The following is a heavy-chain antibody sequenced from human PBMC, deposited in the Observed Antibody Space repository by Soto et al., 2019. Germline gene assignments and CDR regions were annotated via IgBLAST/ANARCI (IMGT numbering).Heavy chain of an antibody. D-gene: IGHD2-15*01. J-gene: IGHJ4*02. CDR2: IIPILGIA. CDR1: GGTFSSYT. CDR3: ARARGISPFDY. V-gene: IGHV1-69*02. Sequence: QVQLVQSGAEVKKAGSSVKVSCKASGGTFSSYTIRWVRLAAGQGLEWMGRIIPILGIANYAQKFQGRVTITADKSTSTAYMELSSLRSEDTAVYYCARARGISPFDYWGQGTLVTVSS.